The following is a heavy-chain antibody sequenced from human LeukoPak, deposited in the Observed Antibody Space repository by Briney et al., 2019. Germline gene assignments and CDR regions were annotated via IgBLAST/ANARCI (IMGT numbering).Heavy chain of an antibody. J-gene: IGHJ4*02. Sequence: AGGSLRLSCVVSGFTFSNYWMSWVRQAPGKGLEWVANIKQDESEKYYVDSVKGRFTISRDNAKNSLYLQMNSLRAEDTALYYCAKDGPITYSSGWFYFDYWGQGTLVTVSS. D-gene: IGHD6-19*01. CDR1: GFTFSNYW. V-gene: IGHV3-7*03. CDR3: AKDGPITYSSGWFYFDY. CDR2: IKQDESEK.